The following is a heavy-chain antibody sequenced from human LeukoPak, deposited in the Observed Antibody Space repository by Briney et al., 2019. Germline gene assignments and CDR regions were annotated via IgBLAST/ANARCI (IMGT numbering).Heavy chain of an antibody. CDR3: ARDGTSTDDY. D-gene: IGHD2-2*01. Sequence: ASVKVSCKASGYTFSNFGISWVRQAPGQGLEWMGWISGNNDNPNYGQKFQGRLTVTIDSSTSTAYMELRNLRSDDTAVYYCARDGTSTDDYWGQGTLVTVSS. CDR1: GYTFSNFG. J-gene: IGHJ4*02. CDR2: ISGNNDNP. V-gene: IGHV1-18*01.